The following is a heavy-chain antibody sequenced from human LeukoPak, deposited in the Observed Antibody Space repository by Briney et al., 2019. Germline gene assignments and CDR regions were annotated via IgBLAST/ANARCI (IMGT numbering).Heavy chain of an antibody. D-gene: IGHD4-17*01. Sequence: GASVKVSCKASGYTFTSYGIGWVRQAPGQGLEWMGWISTYYGNTHYAQKFQGRVTVTTDTSTSTAYMDVRSLSSDDTAIYYCAREATYGDYEDAFDIWGQGTMVTVSS. CDR1: GYTFTSYG. J-gene: IGHJ3*02. V-gene: IGHV1-18*01. CDR2: ISTYYGNT. CDR3: AREATYGDYEDAFDI.